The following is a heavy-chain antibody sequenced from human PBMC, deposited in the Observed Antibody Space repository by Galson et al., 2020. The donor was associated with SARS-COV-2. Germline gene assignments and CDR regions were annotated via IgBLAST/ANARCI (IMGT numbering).Heavy chain of an antibody. CDR2: IYHSGST. CDR3: ARGSGGGWFDP. CDR1: GASVRNYY. J-gene: IGHJ5*02. Sequence: SETLSLTCTVSGASVRNYYWIWMRQPPGKGLEWIGYIYHSGSTNYSPSLKSRVTMSVDTSKNQFSLNLSSVTAADTAVYYCARGSGGGWFDPWGHGTLVTVSS. V-gene: IGHV4-59*08. D-gene: IGHD3-16*01.